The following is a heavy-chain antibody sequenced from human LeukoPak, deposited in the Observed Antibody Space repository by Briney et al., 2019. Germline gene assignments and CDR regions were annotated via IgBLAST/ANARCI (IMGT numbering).Heavy chain of an antibody. Sequence: SETLSLTCTVSGGSISSGDYYWSWIRQPPGKGLVWIGYIYYSGSTYYNPSLKSRVTISVDTSKNQFSLKLSSVTAADTAVYYCAREAPYYDFWSGSSPWGQGTLVTVSS. J-gene: IGHJ5*02. V-gene: IGHV4-30-4*08. CDR1: GGSISSGDYY. D-gene: IGHD3-3*01. CDR3: AREAPYYDFWSGSSP. CDR2: IYYSGST.